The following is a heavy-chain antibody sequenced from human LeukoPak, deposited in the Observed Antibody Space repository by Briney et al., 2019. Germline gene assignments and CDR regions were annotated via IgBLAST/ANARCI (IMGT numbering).Heavy chain of an antibody. CDR1: GGSISSSSYY. V-gene: IGHV4-39*07. J-gene: IGHJ4*02. Sequence: SETLSLTCTVSGGSISSSSYYWGWIRQPPGKGLEWIGSIYYSGSTYYNPSLKSRVTISVDTSKNQFSLKLGPVTAADTAVYYCARVPRPNVAAAGTWGQGTLVTVSS. CDR2: IYYSGST. D-gene: IGHD6-13*01. CDR3: ARVPRPNVAAAGT.